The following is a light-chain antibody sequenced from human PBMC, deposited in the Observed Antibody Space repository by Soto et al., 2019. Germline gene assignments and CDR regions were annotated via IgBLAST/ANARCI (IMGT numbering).Light chain of an antibody. CDR2: GAS. CDR1: QSITTY. V-gene: IGKV1-39*01. CDR3: QQSYGLPWT. J-gene: IGKJ1*01. Sequence: DIPMTQSPPFLSASVGDRVTITCRASQSITTYLNWYQQKPGKAPKVLIYGASGLQSGVPSRFSGSRSGTDFTLTISSLQPEDFATYYCQQSYGLPWTFGQGTKVEI.